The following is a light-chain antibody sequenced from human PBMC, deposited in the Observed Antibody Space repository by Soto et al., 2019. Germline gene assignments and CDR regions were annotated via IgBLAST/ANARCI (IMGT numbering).Light chain of an antibody. CDR2: DIF. CDR1: QSFGSD. V-gene: IGKV3D-15*01. J-gene: IGKJ4*01. CDR3: QQYNSWPLT. Sequence: EIVMTQSPATLSVSPGERATLSCRASQSFGSDLAWYQQKPGQAPRLVIYDIFTRAPGVPTRISGSGSGTEFTLTISSLQSEDFAVYYCQQYNSWPLTFGGGTKVDI.